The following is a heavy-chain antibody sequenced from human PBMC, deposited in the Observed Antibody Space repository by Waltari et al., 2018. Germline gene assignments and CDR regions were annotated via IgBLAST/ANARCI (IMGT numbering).Heavy chain of an antibody. J-gene: IGHJ5*02. D-gene: IGHD3-16*01. CDR3: AKVTTDGGFDP. V-gene: IGHV3-30*18. Sequence: QVQLVESGGGVIQPGRSLRLSCAASGFTFSSYGMHGVRQAPGKGLEWVAVISYDGSNKFYADSVKGRFNISRDNSKNTLYLQMNSLRAEDTAVYYCAKVTTDGGFDPWGQGTLVTVSS. CDR1: GFTFSSYG. CDR2: ISYDGSNK.